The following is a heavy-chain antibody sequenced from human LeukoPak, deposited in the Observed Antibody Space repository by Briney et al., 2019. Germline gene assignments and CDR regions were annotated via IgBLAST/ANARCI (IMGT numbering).Heavy chain of an antibody. CDR2: IRYDGSNK. J-gene: IGHJ5*02. V-gene: IGHV3-30*02. Sequence: QPGGSLRLSCAASGFTFSSYGMHWVRQAPGKGLEWVAFIRYDGSNKYYADSVKGRFTISRDNSKNTLYLQMNSLRAEDTAVYYCANPPGIAAAGTGNWFDPWGQGTLVTVSP. CDR1: GFTFSSYG. D-gene: IGHD6-13*01. CDR3: ANPPGIAAAGTGNWFDP.